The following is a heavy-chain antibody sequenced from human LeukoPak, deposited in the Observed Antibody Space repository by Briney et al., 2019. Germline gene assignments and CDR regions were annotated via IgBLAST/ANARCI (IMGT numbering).Heavy chain of an antibody. J-gene: IGHJ3*02. CDR2: ISNDGSNK. Sequence: GRSLRLSCAASGFTFSTYGMHWVRQAPGKGLEWVAVISNDGSNKYYADSVKGRFTISRDNSKNTLYLQMNSLRAEDTAVYYCAKAAYSVYYDSSGKGGAFDIWGQGTMVTVSS. CDR1: GFTFSTYG. CDR3: AKAAYSVYYDSSGKGGAFDI. D-gene: IGHD3-22*01. V-gene: IGHV3-30*18.